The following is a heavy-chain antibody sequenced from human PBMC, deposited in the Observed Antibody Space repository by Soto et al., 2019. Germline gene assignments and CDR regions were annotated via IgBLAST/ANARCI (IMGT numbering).Heavy chain of an antibody. CDR1: GFTFSSYA. J-gene: IGHJ4*02. CDR3: ARESLLWFGELLPLDY. D-gene: IGHD3-10*01. Sequence: GGSLRLSCAASGFTFSSYAMHWVRQAPGKGLEYVSAISSNGGSTYYANSVKGRFTISRDNSKNTLYLQMGSLRAEDMAVYYCARESLLWFGELLPLDYWGQGTRVTVSS. V-gene: IGHV3-64*01. CDR2: ISSNGGST.